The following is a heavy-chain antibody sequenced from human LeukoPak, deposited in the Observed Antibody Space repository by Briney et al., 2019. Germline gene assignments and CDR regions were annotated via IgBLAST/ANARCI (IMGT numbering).Heavy chain of an antibody. J-gene: IGHJ4*02. D-gene: IGHD3-22*01. Sequence: SVKVSCKASGGTFSSYAISWVRQAPGQGLEWMGRIIPSVGTANYAQKFQGRVTMTTDESTSTAYMELSSLGSEDTAVYYCARDLGYDYGDDWGQGTLVTVSS. CDR1: GGTFSSYA. V-gene: IGHV1-69*05. CDR3: ARDLGYDYGDD. CDR2: IIPSVGTA.